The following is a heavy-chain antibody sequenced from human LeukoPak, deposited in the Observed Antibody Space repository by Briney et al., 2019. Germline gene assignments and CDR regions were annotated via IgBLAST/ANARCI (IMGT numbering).Heavy chain of an antibody. Sequence: PSETLSLTCTVSRGSISGYSWSWLRQSPGGGLGGIGYIYYSGDTAYNPSLRSRVTLSVDTSKNQFSLQLRSVTTADTAVYYCARELVGATTTGWFDPWGQGTLVTVSS. CDR2: IYYSGDT. V-gene: IGHV4-59*01. CDR3: ARELVGATTTGWFDP. D-gene: IGHD1-26*01. CDR1: RGSISGYS. J-gene: IGHJ5*02.